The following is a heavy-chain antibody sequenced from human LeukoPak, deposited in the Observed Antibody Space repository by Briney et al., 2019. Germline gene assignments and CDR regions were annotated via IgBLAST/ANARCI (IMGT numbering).Heavy chain of an antibody. J-gene: IGHJ3*02. CDR3: ARAEIKRAFDI. D-gene: IGHD3-16*01. CDR1: GGTFSSYT. Sequence: SVKVSCKASGGTFSSYTISWVRQAPGQGLEWMGGIIPILGIANYAQKFQGRVTITADKSTSTAYMELSSLRPEDTAVYYCARAEIKRAFDIWGQGTMVTVSS. V-gene: IGHV1-69*10. CDR2: IIPILGIA.